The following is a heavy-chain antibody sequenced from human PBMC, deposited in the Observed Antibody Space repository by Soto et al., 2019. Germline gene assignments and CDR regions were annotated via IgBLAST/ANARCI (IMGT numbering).Heavy chain of an antibody. V-gene: IGHV4-39*01. Sequence: SETLSLTCTVSGGSISSSSYYWCWIRQPPGKGLEWIGSIYYSGSTYYNPSLKSRVTISVDTSKNQFSLKLSSVTAADTAVYYCASFSPTTYYYDSSGYWPFDYWGQGTLVTVSS. CDR2: IYYSGST. D-gene: IGHD3-22*01. CDR3: ASFSPTTYYYDSSGYWPFDY. CDR1: GGSISSSSYY. J-gene: IGHJ4*02.